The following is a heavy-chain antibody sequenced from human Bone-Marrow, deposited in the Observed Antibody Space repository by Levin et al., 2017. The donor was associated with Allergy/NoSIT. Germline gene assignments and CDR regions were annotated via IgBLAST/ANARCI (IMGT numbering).Heavy chain of an antibody. Sequence: PGGSLRLSCAASGFSFSTSGMHWVRQAPGKGLEWVAVISYDGSNRYYAESVKGRCTISRDNYMNTLYLQMNRLRAEDTAVYYCAKHVISRGWLREDPFDPWGQGTLVTVSS. CDR2: ISYDGSNR. CDR1: GFSFSTSG. D-gene: IGHD6-19*01. CDR3: AKHVISRGWLREDPFDP. J-gene: IGHJ5*02. V-gene: IGHV3-30*18.